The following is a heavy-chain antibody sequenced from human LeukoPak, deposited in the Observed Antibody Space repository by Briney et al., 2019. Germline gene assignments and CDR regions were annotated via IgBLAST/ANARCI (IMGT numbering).Heavy chain of an antibody. CDR3: ARGRGYYFDY. V-gene: IGHV3-21*01. Sequence: PGGSLRLSCAASGFAFSSYSMNWVRQAPGKGLEWVSSISSSSSYIYYADSVKGRFTISRDNAKNSLYLQMNSLGAEDTAVYYCARGRGYYFDYWGQGTLVTVSS. J-gene: IGHJ4*02. CDR2: ISSSSSYI. CDR1: GFAFSSYS.